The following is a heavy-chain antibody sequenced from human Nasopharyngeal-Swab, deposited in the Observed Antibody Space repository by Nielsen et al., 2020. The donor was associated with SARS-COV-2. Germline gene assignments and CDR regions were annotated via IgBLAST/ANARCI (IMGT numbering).Heavy chain of an antibody. D-gene: IGHD3-3*01. Sequence: ASVKVSCKASGYTFTSYYMHWVRQAPGQGLEWMGIINPSGGSTSYAQKFQGRVTMTRDTSTSTVYMELSSLRSEDTAVYYCARETAYYDFWSGDMGYYYYYYMDVWGKGTTVTVSS. CDR3: ARETAYYDFWSGDMGYYYYYYMDV. CDR1: GYTFTSYY. CDR2: INPSGGST. V-gene: IGHV1-46*01. J-gene: IGHJ6*03.